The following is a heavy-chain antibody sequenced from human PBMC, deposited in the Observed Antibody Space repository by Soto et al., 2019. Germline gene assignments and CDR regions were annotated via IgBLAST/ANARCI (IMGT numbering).Heavy chain of an antibody. Sequence: QVQLQASGPGLVKPSETLSLTCTVSGASMNSYHWSWIRQPAGKGLEWIVHIHSSGSTKYNPTIRCRVAISDDTSKNHLSLSLVSLTAADTDVYYCARDQEVAAASITWFDPWGQGPLATVSS. CDR1: GASMNSYH. V-gene: IGHV4-4*07. CDR3: ARDQEVAAASITWFDP. CDR2: IHSSGST. J-gene: IGHJ5*02. D-gene: IGHD2-2*01.